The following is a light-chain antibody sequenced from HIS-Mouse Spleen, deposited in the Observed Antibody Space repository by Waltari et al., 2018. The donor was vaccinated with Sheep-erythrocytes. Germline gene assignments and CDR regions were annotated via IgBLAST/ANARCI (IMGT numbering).Light chain of an antibody. CDR1: SSDVGGCNY. CDR2: DVS. J-gene: IGLJ2*01. V-gene: IGLV2-11*01. CDR3: CSYAGSYTLV. Sequence: QSALTQPRSGSGSPGQSVTISGSGTSSDVGGCNYVSWNQQHPGQAPKLMSYDVSKRPSGVPDRFSGSKSGNTASLTISGLQAEDEADYYCCSYAGSYTLVFGGGTKLTVL.